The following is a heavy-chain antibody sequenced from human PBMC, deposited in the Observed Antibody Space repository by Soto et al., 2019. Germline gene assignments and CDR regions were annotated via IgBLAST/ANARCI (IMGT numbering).Heavy chain of an antibody. V-gene: IGHV1-3*01. CDR2: INAGNGNT. CDR3: GSGSYYYYYGMDV. Sequence: QVQLVQSGAEVKKPGASVKVSCKASGYTFTSYAMHWVRQAPGQRLEWMGWINAGNGNTKYSQKFQGRVTITRDTSAGTAYMELSSLRSEDTAVYYCGSGSYYYYYGMDVWGQGTTVTVSS. J-gene: IGHJ6*02. D-gene: IGHD1-26*01. CDR1: GYTFTSYA.